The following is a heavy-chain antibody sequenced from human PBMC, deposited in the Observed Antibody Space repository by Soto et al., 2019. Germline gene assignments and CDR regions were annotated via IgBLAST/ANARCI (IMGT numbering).Heavy chain of an antibody. V-gene: IGHV4-31*03. CDR2: IYYSGST. D-gene: IGHD5-18*01. J-gene: IGHJ6*02. Sequence: SETLSLTCTVSGGSISSGGYYWSWIRQHPGKGLEWIGYIYYSGSTYYNPSLKSRVTISVDTSKNQFSLKLSSVTAADTAVYYCAREGRVDTAMVFGMDVWGQGTTVTV. CDR1: GGSISSGGYY. CDR3: AREGRVDTAMVFGMDV.